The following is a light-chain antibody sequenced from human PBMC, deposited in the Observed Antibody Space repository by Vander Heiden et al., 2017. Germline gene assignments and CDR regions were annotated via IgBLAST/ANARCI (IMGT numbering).Light chain of an antibody. V-gene: IGKV3-20*01. Sequence: EIVLTQSPDTLSLSPGERATLSCRASESVSGIYFAWYQQKPGQAPRLLISSTSSRATGIPDRCSGSGSRTDFTLTIRRLEPDDFAIYYCQKYSKSPITFGGGTKVEIK. CDR1: ESVSGIY. CDR2: STS. CDR3: QKYSKSPIT. J-gene: IGKJ4*01.